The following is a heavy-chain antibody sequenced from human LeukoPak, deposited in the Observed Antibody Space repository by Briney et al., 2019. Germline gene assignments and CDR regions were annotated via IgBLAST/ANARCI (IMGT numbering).Heavy chain of an antibody. J-gene: IGHJ4*02. V-gene: IGHV4-34*01. CDR2: INHSGST. Sequence: SETLSLTRAVYGGSFSGYYWSWIRQPPGKGLEWIGEINHSGSTNYNPSLKSRVTISVDTSKNQVSLKLTSVTAADTAVYYCASTIVGVTTGLDYWGQGTLVTVSS. CDR3: ASTIVGVTTGLDY. CDR1: GGSFSGYY. D-gene: IGHD1-26*01.